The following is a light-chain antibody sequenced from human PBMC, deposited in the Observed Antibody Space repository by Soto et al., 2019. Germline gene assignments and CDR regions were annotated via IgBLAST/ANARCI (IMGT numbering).Light chain of an antibody. V-gene: IGKV3-11*01. J-gene: IGKJ2*01. Sequence: EIVLTQSPATLSLSPGERATLSCRASQSVSSSLAWYQQKPGQAPRLLIYAASNRATGIPARFSGSGSGTDFTLTISSLEPEDFAVYYCQQYNNWPPVYTFGQGTKLEIK. CDR3: QQYNNWPPVYT. CDR1: QSVSSS. CDR2: AAS.